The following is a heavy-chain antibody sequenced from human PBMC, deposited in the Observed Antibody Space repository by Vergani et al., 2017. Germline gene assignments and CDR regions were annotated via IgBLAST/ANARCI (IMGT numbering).Heavy chain of an antibody. J-gene: IGHJ4*02. D-gene: IGHD3-10*01. CDR2: ISGSGGST. CDR3: AKVGGMDGSGSYLPPYFDY. Sequence: EVQLLESGGGLVQPGGSLRLSCAASGFTFSSYAMSWVRQAPGKGLEWVSAISGSGGSTYYADSVKGRFTISRDNSKNTLYLQMNSLRGEDTAVYYCAKVGGMDGSGSYLPPYFDYWGQGTLVTVSS. CDR1: GFTFSSYA. V-gene: IGHV3-23*01.